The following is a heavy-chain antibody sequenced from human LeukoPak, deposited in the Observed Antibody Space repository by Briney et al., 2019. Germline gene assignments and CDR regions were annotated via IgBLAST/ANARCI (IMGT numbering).Heavy chain of an antibody. J-gene: IGHJ1*01. Sequence: RAGGSLRLSCAASGFTFSSYAMSWVRRAPGKGLEWVSAISGSGSSTYYADSVKGRFTISRDNSKNTLYLQMNSLRAEDTAVYYCAKDLSPSSGTYYGYFQHWGQGTLVTVSS. CDR3: AKDLSPSSGTYYGYFQH. V-gene: IGHV3-23*01. CDR2: ISGSGSST. CDR1: GFTFSSYA. D-gene: IGHD3-10*01.